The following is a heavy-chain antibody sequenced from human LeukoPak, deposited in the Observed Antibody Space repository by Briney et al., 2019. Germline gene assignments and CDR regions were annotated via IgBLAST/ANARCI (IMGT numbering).Heavy chain of an antibody. J-gene: IGHJ3*02. CDR3: ARVIVATNTFDAFDI. V-gene: IGHV3-53*01. CDR1: GLIVSSNY. CDR2: IYGDGST. D-gene: IGHD5-12*01. Sequence: PGGSLRLSCAASGLIVSSNYMSWVRQAPGKGLEWVSIIYGDGSTYYADSMKGRFTISRDNSKNTLYLQMNSLRVEDTAVYYCARVIVATNTFDAFDIWGQGTMVTVSS.